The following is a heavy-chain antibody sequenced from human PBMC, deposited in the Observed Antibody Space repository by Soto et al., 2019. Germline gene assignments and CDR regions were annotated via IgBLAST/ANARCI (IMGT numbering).Heavy chain of an antibody. Sequence: QVQLQESGPGLVKPSETLSLTCTVSGGSISSYYWSWIRQPPGKGLEWIGYIYYSGSTNYNPSLKSRVTISVNTSENQFSLKLSSVTAADTAVYYCARHIALSCSFPFDYWGQGTLVTVSS. D-gene: IGHD2-8*02. J-gene: IGHJ4*02. V-gene: IGHV4-59*08. CDR2: IYYSGST. CDR3: ARHIALSCSFPFDY. CDR1: GGSISSYY.